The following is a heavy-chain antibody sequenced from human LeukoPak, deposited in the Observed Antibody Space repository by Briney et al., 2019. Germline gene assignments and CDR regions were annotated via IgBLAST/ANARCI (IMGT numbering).Heavy chain of an antibody. D-gene: IGHD5-18*01. V-gene: IGHV3-48*01. Sequence: SGGSLRLSCAASGFTFSSYSMIWVRQAPGKGLEWVSYISSSSSTIYYADSVKGRFTISRDNAKNSLYLQMNSLQTEDTAVYFCASLGGYINGDDIFDIWGQGTMSASLQ. CDR1: GFTFSSYS. J-gene: IGHJ3*02. CDR3: ASLGGYINGDDIFDI. CDR2: ISSSSSTI.